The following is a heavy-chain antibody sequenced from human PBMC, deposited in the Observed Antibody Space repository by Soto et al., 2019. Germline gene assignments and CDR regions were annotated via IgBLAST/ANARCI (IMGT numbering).Heavy chain of an antibody. CDR2: IYYRGST. CDR3: ARVKSYWNFLAY. J-gene: IGHJ4*02. D-gene: IGHD1-7*01. CDR1: GGSISRGDYY. V-gene: IGHV4-30-4*01. Sequence: QVQLQESGPGLVKPSQTLSLTCTVSGGSISRGDYYWCWISQPPWRGLEWIGYIYYRGSTYYNPSRKSRVTISVDTSKNQFSLKLSSVTAADTAVYYCARVKSYWNFLAYWCQGTLVTVSS.